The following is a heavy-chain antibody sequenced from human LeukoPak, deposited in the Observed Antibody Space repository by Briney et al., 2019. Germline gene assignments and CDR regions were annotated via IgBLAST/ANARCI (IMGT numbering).Heavy chain of an antibody. V-gene: IGHV4-61*02. J-gene: IGHJ5*02. CDR2: IYTSGST. CDR1: GGSISSGSYY. CDR3: ARDKSYYDILTGEAYNWFDP. Sequence: SETLSLTCTVSGGSISSGSYYWSWIRQPAGTGLEWIGRIYTSGSTNYNPSLKSRVTISVDTSKNQFSLKLSSVTAADTAVYYCARDKSYYDILTGEAYNWFDPWGQGTLVTVSS. D-gene: IGHD3-9*01.